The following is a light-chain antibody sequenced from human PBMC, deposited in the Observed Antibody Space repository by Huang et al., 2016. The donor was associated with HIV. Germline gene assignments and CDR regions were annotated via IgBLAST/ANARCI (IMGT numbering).Light chain of an antibody. CDR2: VVA. V-gene: IGKV4-1*01. J-gene: IGKJ1*01. Sequence: DILMTPPPDSSAVFLGERVTINCKSSQKILYNSDKKNYLAWYQQKPGQPPKLLVYVVATRVSGVPDRLSGSGSGTHFTLNVSGLKAGEGAVYYCLQYYGSPLTFGQGTRLEI. CDR3: LQYYGSPLT. CDR1: QKILYNSDKKNY.